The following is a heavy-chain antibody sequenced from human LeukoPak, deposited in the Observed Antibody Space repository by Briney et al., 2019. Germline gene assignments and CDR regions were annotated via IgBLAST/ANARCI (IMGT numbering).Heavy chain of an antibody. CDR2: IRYDGSNK. CDR3: AKGLSTYGRYSSDY. V-gene: IGHV3-30*02. Sequence: PGGSLRLSCAASGFTFSSYGMHWVRQAPGKGLEWVAFIRYDGSNKYYADSVKGRFTISRDNSKNTLYLQMNSLRAEDTAVYYCAKGLSTYGRYSSDYWGQGTLVTVSS. D-gene: IGHD2-21*01. CDR1: GFTFSSYG. J-gene: IGHJ4*02.